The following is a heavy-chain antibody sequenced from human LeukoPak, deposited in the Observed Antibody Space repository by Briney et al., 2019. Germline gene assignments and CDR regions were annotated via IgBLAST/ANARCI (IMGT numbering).Heavy chain of an antibody. CDR1: GFTFSSDA. CDR3: AKNYYGSGSPYNWFDP. Sequence: GGSLRLSCAASGFTFSSDAMSWVRQAPGKGLEWVSAISGSGGSTYYADSVKGRFTISRDNSKNTLYLQMNSLRAEDTAVYYCAKNYYGSGSPYNWFDPWGQGTLVTVSS. CDR2: ISGSGGST. D-gene: IGHD3-10*01. J-gene: IGHJ5*02. V-gene: IGHV3-23*01.